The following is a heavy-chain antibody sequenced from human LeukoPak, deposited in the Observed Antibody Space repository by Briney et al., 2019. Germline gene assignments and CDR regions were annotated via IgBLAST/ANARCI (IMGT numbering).Heavy chain of an antibody. CDR3: ARGPAAAGTSGHVDY. V-gene: IGHV1-18*04. CDR1: GYTFTSYG. CDR2: ISAYNGNT. J-gene: IGHJ4*02. Sequence: ASVKVSCKASGYTFTSYGISWVRQAPGQGLEWMGWISAYNGNTNYAQKLQGRVTMITDTSTSTAYVELRSLRSDDTAVYYCARGPAAAGTSGHVDYWGQGTLVTVSS. D-gene: IGHD6-13*01.